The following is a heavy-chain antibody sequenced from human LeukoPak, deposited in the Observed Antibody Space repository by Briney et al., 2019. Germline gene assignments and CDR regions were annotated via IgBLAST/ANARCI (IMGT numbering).Heavy chain of an antibody. CDR3: ARTPNDFWSGYSAGDY. CDR1: GYTFTSYG. Sequence: ASVKVSCKASGYTFTSYGISWVRQAPGQGLEWMGWISAYNGNTNYAQKLQGRVTMTTDTSTSTAYMELRSLRSDDTAVYYCARTPNDFWSGYSAGDYWGQGTLVTVSS. CDR2: ISAYNGNT. D-gene: IGHD3-3*01. J-gene: IGHJ4*02. V-gene: IGHV1-18*01.